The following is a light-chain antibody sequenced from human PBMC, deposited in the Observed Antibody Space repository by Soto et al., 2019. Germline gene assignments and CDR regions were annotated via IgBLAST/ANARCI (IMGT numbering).Light chain of an antibody. J-gene: IGLJ2*01. CDR1: STDVGGYNY. CDR3: SSFTSKSTLI. Sequence: HSVLAQPSSVSGSPGQSITISCTGTSTDVGGYNYVSWYQHHPGKGPKLIIYEVSNRPSGIPLRFSASKSGNTASLTISGLQAEDEAHYYCSSFTSKSTLIFGGGTKVTVL. V-gene: IGLV2-14*01. CDR2: EVS.